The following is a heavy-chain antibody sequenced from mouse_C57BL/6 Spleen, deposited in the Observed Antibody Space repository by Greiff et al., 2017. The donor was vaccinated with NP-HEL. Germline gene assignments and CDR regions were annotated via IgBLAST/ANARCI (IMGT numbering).Heavy chain of an antibody. CDR2: INPSSGYT. J-gene: IGHJ2*01. Sequence: VQLQQSGAELAKPGASVKLSCKASGYTFTSYWMHWVKQRPGQGLEWIGYINPSSGYTKYNQKFKDKATLTADKSSSTAYMHLSSLTYEDSAGYYCAMRDITTVGANYFGYWRKGTTLTVFS. V-gene: IGHV1-7*01. D-gene: IGHD1-1*01. CDR1: GYTFTSYW. CDR3: AMRDITTVGANYFGY.